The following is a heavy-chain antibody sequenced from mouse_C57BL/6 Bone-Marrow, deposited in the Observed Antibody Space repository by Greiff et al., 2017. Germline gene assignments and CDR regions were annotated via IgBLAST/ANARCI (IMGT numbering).Heavy chain of an antibody. CDR3: ARRGGITTVVAPFAY. CDR1: GYAFTNYL. Sequence: QVQLQQSGAELVRPGTSVKVSCKASGYAFTNYLIEWVKQRPGQGLEWIGVLNPGSGGTNYNEKFKGKATLTADKSSSTAYMQRSSLTSEDSAVYVCARRGGITTVVAPFAYWGQGTLVTVSA. D-gene: IGHD1-1*01. J-gene: IGHJ3*01. V-gene: IGHV1-54*01. CDR2: LNPGSGGT.